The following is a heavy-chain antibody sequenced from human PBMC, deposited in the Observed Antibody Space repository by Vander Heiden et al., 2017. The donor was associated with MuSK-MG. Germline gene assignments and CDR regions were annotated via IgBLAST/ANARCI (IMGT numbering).Heavy chain of an antibody. D-gene: IGHD6-19*01. V-gene: IGHV4-34*01. J-gene: IGHJ3*02. Sequence: QVQLQQWGAGLLKPSETLSLTCAVYGGSFSGYYWSWIRQPPGRGLEWIGEINHSGSTNYNPSLKCRVTISVDTSKNQFSLKLSSVTAADTAVYYCARVYSSGWYGGAFDIWGQGTMVTVSS. CDR3: ARVYSSGWYGGAFDI. CDR1: GGSFSGYY. CDR2: INHSGST.